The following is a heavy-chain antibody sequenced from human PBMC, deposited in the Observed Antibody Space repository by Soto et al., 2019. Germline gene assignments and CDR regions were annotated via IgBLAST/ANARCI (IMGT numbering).Heavy chain of an antibody. V-gene: IGHV5-51*01. Sequence: GESLKISCKASGYSFTTYWIGWVRQMPGKGLEWMGIIYPGDSDTKYSPSLQGQVTISADTSISTAYLQWTSLKASDTAMYYCARLGGHCSSSSCFGFYVMDVWGQGTTVTVSS. CDR2: IYPGDSDT. CDR3: ARLGGHCSSSSCFGFYVMDV. CDR1: GYSFTTYW. J-gene: IGHJ6*02. D-gene: IGHD2-2*01.